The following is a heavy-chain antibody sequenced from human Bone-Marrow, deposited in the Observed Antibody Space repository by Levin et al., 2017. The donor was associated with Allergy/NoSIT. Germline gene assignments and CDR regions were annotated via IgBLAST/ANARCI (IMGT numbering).Heavy chain of an antibody. CDR1: GGVFSRTA. Sequence: PGASVKVSCKASGGVFSRTAINWVRQAPGQGLEWMAVSIPYYGTAHYAPKFQGRVTIVADEGTSTAYLEVTSLRSEDTAVYYCAGGRESYHYDSSASGNFLDHWGQGTLVAVSS. CDR3: AGGRESYHYDSSASGNFLDH. V-gene: IGHV1-69*13. CDR2: SIPYYGTA. D-gene: IGHD3-22*01. J-gene: IGHJ1*01.